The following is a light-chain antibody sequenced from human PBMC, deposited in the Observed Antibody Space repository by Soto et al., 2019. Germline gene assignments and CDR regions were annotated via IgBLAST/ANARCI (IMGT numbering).Light chain of an antibody. CDR3: QQYDDLPRT. Sequence: DIQMTQSPSSLSASVGDRVTISCRASQVISNYVAWYQQKPGKVPRLLIYAASILQSGVPSRFSGSGSGTDFTFTINSLEPEDVATYYCQQYDDLPRTFGQGTKLQVK. CDR1: QVISNY. J-gene: IGKJ2*01. V-gene: IGKV1-27*01. CDR2: AAS.